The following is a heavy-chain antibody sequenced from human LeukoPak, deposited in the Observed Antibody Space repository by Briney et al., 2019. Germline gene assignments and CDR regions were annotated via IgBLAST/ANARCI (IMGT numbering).Heavy chain of an antibody. J-gene: IGHJ4*02. D-gene: IGHD3-10*01. CDR3: AKGTLVGGFDY. CDR2: IHPGASDI. V-gene: IGHV5-51*01. Sequence: GESLKISCKACGYSFTNYWIVWVRQMPGKGLEWMGIIHPGASDIRYSPSFQGQVTLSADKSVNTAYLQWSSLKASDTAMYYCAKGTLVGGFDYWGQGTLVTVSS. CDR1: GYSFTNYW.